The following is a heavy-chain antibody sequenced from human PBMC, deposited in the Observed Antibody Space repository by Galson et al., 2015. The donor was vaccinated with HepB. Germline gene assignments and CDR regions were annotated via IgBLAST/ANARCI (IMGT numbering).Heavy chain of an antibody. V-gene: IGHV1-69*01. CDR1: GGTFSSYA. Sequence: SCKASGGTFSSYAISWVRQAPGQGLEWMGGIIPIFGTANYAQKFQGRVTITADESTSTAYMELSSLRSEDTAVYYCARGIGEKYSSSSHAFDIWGQGTMVTVSS. J-gene: IGHJ3*02. D-gene: IGHD6-6*01. CDR2: IIPIFGTA. CDR3: ARGIGEKYSSSSHAFDI.